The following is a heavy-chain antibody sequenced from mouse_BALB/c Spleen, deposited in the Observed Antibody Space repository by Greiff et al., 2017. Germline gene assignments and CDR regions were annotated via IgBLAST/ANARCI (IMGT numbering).Heavy chain of an antibody. J-gene: IGHJ4*01. CDR3: ASYYGYYYAMDY. CDR1: GYSTTSGYY. CDR2: ISYDGSN. D-gene: IGHD1-2*01. V-gene: IGHV3-6*02. Sequence: EVKLQESGPGLVKPSQSLSLTCSVTGYSTTSGYYWNWIRQFPGNKLEWMGYISYDGSNNYNPSLKNRISITRDTSKNQFFLKLNSVTTEDTATYYCASYYGYYYAMDYWGQGTSVTVSS.